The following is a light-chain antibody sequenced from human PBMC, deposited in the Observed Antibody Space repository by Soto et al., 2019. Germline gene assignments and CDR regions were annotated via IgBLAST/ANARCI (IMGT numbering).Light chain of an antibody. CDR3: QRFDTSNAMYF. V-gene: IGKV1-5*03. J-gene: IGKJ2*01. CDR1: ESINRR. Sequence: DIQMTQSPSTLSASVGDRVTITCRASESINRRLAWYQQKPGSAPKLLIYKSSTLEGGVPSRFSGSGYGTEFTLTISGLQPDDFATYYCQRFDTSNAMYFFGPGTKVDIK. CDR2: KSS.